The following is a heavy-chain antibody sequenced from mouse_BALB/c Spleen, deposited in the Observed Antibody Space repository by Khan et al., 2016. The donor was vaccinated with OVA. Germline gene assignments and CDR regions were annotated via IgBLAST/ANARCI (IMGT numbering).Heavy chain of an antibody. Sequence: VQLVESGPGLVAPSQSLSITCTVSGFSLTDYAVRWIRQPPGKGLEWLGVIWVSGSKYYNSVLKPRLSISKDNSKSQVFLKMNSLQTDDTAMYFCARDPPYYSMDYWGQGTSVTVAS. CDR2: IWVSGSK. CDR3: ARDPPYYSMDY. J-gene: IGHJ4*01. CDR1: GFSLTDYA. V-gene: IGHV2-6-5*01.